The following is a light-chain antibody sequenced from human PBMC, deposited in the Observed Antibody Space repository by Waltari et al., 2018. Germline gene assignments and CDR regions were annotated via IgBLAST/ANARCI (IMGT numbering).Light chain of an antibody. CDR1: SSDVGGYNY. CDR3: GSYTSSTTPYV. J-gene: IGLJ1*01. Sequence: QSALTQPASVSGSPGQSITISCTGTSSDVGGYNYVTWYQQHPGKAPKVMIYDFNNRPPGVSNRFSGSKSGNTASLTISGLQAEDEADYYCGSYTSSTTPYVFGTGTKVTVL. V-gene: IGLV2-14*01. CDR2: DFN.